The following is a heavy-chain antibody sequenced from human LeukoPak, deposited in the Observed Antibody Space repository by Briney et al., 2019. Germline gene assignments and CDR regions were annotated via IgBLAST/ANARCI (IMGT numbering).Heavy chain of an antibody. CDR1: GYTFTSYY. V-gene: IGHV1-24*01. Sequence: ASVKVSCKASGYTFTSYYMHWVRQAPGKGLEWMGGFDPEDGETIYAQKFQGRVTMTEDTSTDTAYMELSSLRSEDTAVYYCATTLGGSYRYWYFDLWGRGTLVTVSS. CDR3: ATTLGGSYRYWYFDL. J-gene: IGHJ2*01. D-gene: IGHD1-26*01. CDR2: FDPEDGET.